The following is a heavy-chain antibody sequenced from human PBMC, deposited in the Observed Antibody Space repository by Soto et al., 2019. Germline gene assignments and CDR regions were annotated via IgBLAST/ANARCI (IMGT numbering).Heavy chain of an antibody. Sequence: PSETLSLTCTVSGGSISSGDYYWSWIRQPPGKGLEWIGYIYYSGSTYYNPSLKSRVTISVDTSKNQFSLKLSSVTAADTAVYYCARDQYYYDSSGGKTNWFDPWGQGTLVTVSS. CDR1: GGSISSGDYY. CDR2: IYYSGST. CDR3: ARDQYYYDSSGGKTNWFDP. D-gene: IGHD3-22*01. V-gene: IGHV4-30-4*01. J-gene: IGHJ5*02.